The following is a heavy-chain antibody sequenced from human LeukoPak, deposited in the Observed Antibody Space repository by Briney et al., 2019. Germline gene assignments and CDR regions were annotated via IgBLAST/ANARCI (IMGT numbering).Heavy chain of an antibody. V-gene: IGHV4-61*09. Sequence: SETLSLTCTVSGGSISSGINSGTYYWSWVRQPAGKGLEWIGHISRSGSTTYNPSLKSRRVAISVDTSKSQLSLNLSAVTAADTAVYYCARCSTSCYLVDYWGQGTLVTVSS. CDR2: ISRSGST. CDR1: GGSISSGINSGTYY. D-gene: IGHD2-2*01. J-gene: IGHJ4*02. CDR3: ARCSTSCYLVDY.